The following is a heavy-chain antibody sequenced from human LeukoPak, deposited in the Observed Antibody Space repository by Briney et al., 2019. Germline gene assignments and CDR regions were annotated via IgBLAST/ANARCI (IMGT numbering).Heavy chain of an antibody. Sequence: GASVKVSCKASGYTFTSYYMHWVRQAPGQGLEWMRIINPSGGSTSYAQKFQGRVTMTRDTYTSTVYMELSSLRSEDTAVYYCARLMVRGVSPCGMDVWGQGTTVTVSS. D-gene: IGHD3-10*01. CDR2: INPSGGST. CDR1: GYTFTSYY. CDR3: ARLMVRGVSPCGMDV. J-gene: IGHJ6*02. V-gene: IGHV1-46*01.